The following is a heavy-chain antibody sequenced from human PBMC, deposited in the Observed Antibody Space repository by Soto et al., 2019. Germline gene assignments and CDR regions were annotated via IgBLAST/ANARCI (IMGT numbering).Heavy chain of an antibody. Sequence: QVQLVQSGAEVKKPGASVKVSCKASRYTFTSYDINWVRQATGQGLEWMGWMNPKSGNTGYAQKFQGRVTMTSNTSISTAYMELSSLRSEDTAVYYCARERAAAGSNWFDPWGQGTLVTVSS. J-gene: IGHJ5*02. CDR1: RYTFTSYD. D-gene: IGHD6-13*01. CDR3: ARERAAAGSNWFDP. CDR2: MNPKSGNT. V-gene: IGHV1-8*01.